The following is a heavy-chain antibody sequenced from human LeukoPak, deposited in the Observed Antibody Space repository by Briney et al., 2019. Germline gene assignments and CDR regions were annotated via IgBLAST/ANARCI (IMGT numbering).Heavy chain of an antibody. CDR2: ISWNSGSI. CDR1: GFTFDDYA. V-gene: IGHV3-9*01. J-gene: IGHJ4*02. CDR3: AKDSGSGYPHTYYFDY. Sequence: GGSLRLSCAASGFTFDDYAMHWVRQAPGKGLEWVSGISWNSGSIGYADSVKGRFTISRDNAKNSLYLQMNSLRAGDTALYYCAKDSGSGYPHTYYFDYWGQGTLVTVSS. D-gene: IGHD3-22*01.